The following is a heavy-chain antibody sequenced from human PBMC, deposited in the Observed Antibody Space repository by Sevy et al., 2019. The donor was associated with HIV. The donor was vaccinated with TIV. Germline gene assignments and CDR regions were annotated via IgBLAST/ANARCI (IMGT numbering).Heavy chain of an antibody. CDR1: GFTFSSYD. V-gene: IGHV3-13*01. D-gene: IGHD3-9*01. CDR3: ARGYDIATGFAFDI. Sequence: GGSLRLSCAASGFTFSSYDMHWVRQATGKGLEWVSAIGTAGDTYYPGSVKGRFTISRENAKNSLYLQMNSLRAGDTAVYYCARGYDIATGFAFDIWGQGTMVTVSS. CDR2: IGTAGDT. J-gene: IGHJ3*02.